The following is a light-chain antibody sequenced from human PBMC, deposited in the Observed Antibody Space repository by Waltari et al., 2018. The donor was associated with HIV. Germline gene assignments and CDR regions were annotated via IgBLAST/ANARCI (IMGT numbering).Light chain of an antibody. Sequence: QSVLAQPPSASGTPGQRVTISCSGSTSNIGGNTVSWYQQLPGTVPKLLIYSNNERPSGGPDRLSGSTSGTSASLVISGLQSEDEADYYCAAWDDSLKGGAFGTGTKVTVL. J-gene: IGLJ1*01. V-gene: IGLV1-44*01. CDR2: SNN. CDR3: AAWDDSLKGGA. CDR1: TSNIGGNT.